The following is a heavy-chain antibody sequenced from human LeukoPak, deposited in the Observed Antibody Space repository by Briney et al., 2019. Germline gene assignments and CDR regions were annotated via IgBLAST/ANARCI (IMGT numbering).Heavy chain of an antibody. V-gene: IGHV3-30*02. Sequence: GGSLRLSCAASGFTLSSYAMSWVRQAPGKGLEWVTFIRYDGSNKYYADSVKGRFTISRDNSKNTLYLQMNSLRAEDTAVYYCAKDPFTSGANWFDPWGQGTLVTVSS. CDR1: GFTLSSYA. CDR2: IRYDGSNK. J-gene: IGHJ5*02. D-gene: IGHD1-26*01. CDR3: AKDPFTSGANWFDP.